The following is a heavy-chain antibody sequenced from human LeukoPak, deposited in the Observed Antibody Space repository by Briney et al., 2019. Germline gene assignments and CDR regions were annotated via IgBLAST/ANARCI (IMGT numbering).Heavy chain of an antibody. Sequence: PGGTLRLSCAASGFTFSSYGMSWVRQAPGKGLEWVPAISGSGDSTFYADSVKGRFTISRDNAKNSLYLQMNSLRAEDTALYYCARGGTLGIFGVVLRMDVWGKGTTVTVSS. CDR2: ISGSGDST. J-gene: IGHJ6*04. V-gene: IGHV3-23*01. CDR3: ARGGTLGIFGVVLRMDV. CDR1: GFTFSSYG. D-gene: IGHD3-3*01.